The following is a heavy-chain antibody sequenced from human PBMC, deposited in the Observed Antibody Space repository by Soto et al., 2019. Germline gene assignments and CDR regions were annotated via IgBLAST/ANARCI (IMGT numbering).Heavy chain of an antibody. D-gene: IGHD3-9*01. J-gene: IGHJ4*02. CDR1: GFTFSSYA. Sequence: GGSLRLSCAASGFTFSSYAMSWVRQAPGKGLEWVSAIGGSGGSTYYADSVKGRFTISRDNSKNTLYLQMNSLRAEDTAVYYCAKVRFDYDILTGCLDYWGQGTLVTVSS. CDR3: AKVRFDYDILTGCLDY. CDR2: IGGSGGST. V-gene: IGHV3-23*01.